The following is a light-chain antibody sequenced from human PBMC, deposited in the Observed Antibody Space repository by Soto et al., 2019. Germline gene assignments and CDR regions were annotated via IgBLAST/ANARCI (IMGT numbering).Light chain of an antibody. CDR3: MQATIPYT. CDR1: QSLVHSDGNTY. V-gene: IGKV2-24*01. J-gene: IGKJ2*01. Sequence: DIVMTQTPLSSPVTLGQPASISCRSSQSLVHSDGNTYLSWLQQRPGQPPRLLIYKISNRFSGVPEWFSGSGGGTDFNTKISREGDEDVGVYYCMQATIPYTFGQGTKLEIK. CDR2: KIS.